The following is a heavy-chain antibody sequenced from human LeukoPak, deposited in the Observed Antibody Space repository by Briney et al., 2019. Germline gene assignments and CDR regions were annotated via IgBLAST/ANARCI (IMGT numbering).Heavy chain of an antibody. V-gene: IGHV1-2*02. Sequence: ASVKVSCKASGYTFSGHYMHWIRQAPGQGLEWMGWINAESGETKYAQKFQGRVTMTRDTSISTAYMELSRLRSDDTAVYYCARWAGIAVAGGAYYYYYYMDVWGKGTTVTVSS. CDR3: ARWAGIAVAGGAYYYYYYMDV. D-gene: IGHD6-19*01. CDR1: GYTFSGHY. CDR2: INAESGET. J-gene: IGHJ6*03.